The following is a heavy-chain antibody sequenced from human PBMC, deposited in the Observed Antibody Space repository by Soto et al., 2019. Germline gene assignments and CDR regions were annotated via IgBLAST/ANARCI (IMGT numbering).Heavy chain of an antibody. CDR2: ISTDGSIT. CDR1: GLIFSNYK. CDR3: ARDTNGLHY. J-gene: IGHJ4*02. D-gene: IGHD2-8*01. V-gene: IGHV3-74*01. Sequence: EVQLVESGGGLVQPGGSLRLSCAASGLIFSNYKMHWVRQAPGKGLVWVSRISTDGSITDYADSVKGRFTVSRDNAKNTLYLQMNSLRVDDTAVYYCARDTNGLHYWGKGTLVTVSS.